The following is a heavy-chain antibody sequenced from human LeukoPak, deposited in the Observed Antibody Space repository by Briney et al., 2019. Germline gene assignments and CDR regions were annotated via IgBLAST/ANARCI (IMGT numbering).Heavy chain of an antibody. CDR1: GGSFSGYY. D-gene: IGHD3-16*02. CDR3: ARGHNYYDYVWGSYRRDYYFDY. Sequence: RPSETLSLTCAVYGGSFSGYYWSWIRQPPGKGLEWIGEINHSGSTNYNPSLKSRVTISVDTSKNQFSLKLSSVTAADTAVYYCARGHNYYDYVWGSYRRDYYFDYWGQGTLVTVSS. J-gene: IGHJ4*02. CDR2: INHSGST. V-gene: IGHV4-34*01.